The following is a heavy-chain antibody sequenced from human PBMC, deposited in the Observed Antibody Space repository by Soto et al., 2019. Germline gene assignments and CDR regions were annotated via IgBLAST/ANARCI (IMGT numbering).Heavy chain of an antibody. Sequence: ASVKVSCKASGYTLITYYMHWVRQAPGQGLEWMGILNPSSGGTIYAQRFQGRVTITRDTSTSTVYMELSSLRSEDTAVYYCARAERLGGGWPHDAFDIWGQGTMVTVS. CDR1: GYTLITYY. CDR3: ARAERLGGGWPHDAFDI. CDR2: LNPSSGGT. D-gene: IGHD6-19*01. J-gene: IGHJ3*02. V-gene: IGHV1-46*01.